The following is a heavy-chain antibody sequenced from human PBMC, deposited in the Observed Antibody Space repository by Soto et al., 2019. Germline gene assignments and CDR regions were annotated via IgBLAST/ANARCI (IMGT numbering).Heavy chain of an antibody. V-gene: IGHV1-69*13. J-gene: IGHJ4*02. Sequence: SVKVSGKASGVTFSSYRFNWVRQARGQGLEWLGGIVPIYRTADYAQKFQGRVTITADESTRTVYLELSSLKSQDTALYYCARDSGAKLSSSWGQGTLVTVSS. CDR3: ARDSGAKLSSS. CDR1: GVTFSSYR. CDR2: IVPIYRTA. D-gene: IGHD6-13*01.